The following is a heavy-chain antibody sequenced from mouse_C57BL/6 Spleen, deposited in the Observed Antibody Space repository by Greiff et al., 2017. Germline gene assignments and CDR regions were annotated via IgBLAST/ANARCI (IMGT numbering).Heavy chain of an antibody. CDR2: IYPGSGNT. J-gene: IGHJ2*01. CDR3: ARGYYGFDY. Sequence: VQLQQSGPELVKPGASVKISCKASGYSFTSYYIHWVKQRPGQGLEWIGWIYPGSGNTKYNEKIKGKATLTSDTSSSTAYMQLSSLTSEDSAVYYCARGYYGFDYWGQGTTLTVSS. V-gene: IGHV1-66*01. D-gene: IGHD1-1*02. CDR1: GYSFTSYY.